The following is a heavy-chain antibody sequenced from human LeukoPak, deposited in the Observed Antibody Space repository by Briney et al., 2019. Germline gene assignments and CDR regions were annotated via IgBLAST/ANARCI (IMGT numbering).Heavy chain of an antibody. V-gene: IGHV3-7*01. Sequence: GGSLRLSCGASGFTFSRHWMSWVRQAPGKGLEWVANIKQDGSEKYYVDSVKGRFTISRDNAKNSLYLQMNSLRAEDTAVYYCARGGDPLDYWGQGTLVTVSS. CDR3: ARGGDPLDY. CDR1: GFTFSRHW. CDR2: IKQDGSEK. J-gene: IGHJ4*02. D-gene: IGHD5-24*01.